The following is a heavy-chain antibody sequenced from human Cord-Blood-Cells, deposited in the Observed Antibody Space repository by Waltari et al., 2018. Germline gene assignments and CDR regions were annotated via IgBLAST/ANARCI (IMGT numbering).Heavy chain of an antibody. Sequence: QLQLQESGPGLVKPSETLSLTCTVSGGSISSSSYYWGWIRQPPGKGLEWIGSIYYRGSTNDNPSLKSRVTISVDTSKNHFSLKLSSVTAADTAVYYCARIPHNCNSPGFFDYWGQGTLVTVSS. CDR2: IYYRGST. J-gene: IGHJ4*02. CDR1: GGSISSSSYY. CDR3: ARIPHNCNSPGFFDY. V-gene: IGHV4-39*01. D-gene: IGHD1-7*01.